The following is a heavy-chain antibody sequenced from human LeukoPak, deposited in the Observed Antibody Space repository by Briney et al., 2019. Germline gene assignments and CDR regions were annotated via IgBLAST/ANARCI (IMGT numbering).Heavy chain of an antibody. D-gene: IGHD6-13*01. CDR3: ASSDSSSWGRETY. V-gene: IGHV4-34*01. CDR1: GGSFSGYY. J-gene: IGHJ4*02. CDR2: INHSGST. Sequence: PSETLSLTCAVYGGSFSGYYWSWIRQPPGKGLEWIGEINHSGSTNYNPSLKSRVTISVDTSKNQFSLKLSSVTAADTAVYYCASSDSSSWGRETYWGQGTLVTVSS.